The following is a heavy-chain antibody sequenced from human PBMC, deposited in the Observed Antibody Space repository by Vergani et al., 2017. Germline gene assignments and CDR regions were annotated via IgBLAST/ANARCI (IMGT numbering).Heavy chain of an antibody. Sequence: EVQLVESGGGLVQPGRSLRLSCAASGFTFDDYAMHWVRQAPGKGLEWVSGISWNSGSIGYADSVKGRFTISRDNAKNSLYLQMNSLRAEDTALYYCAKDISRYDYGDYLGRPHAFDIWGQGTMVTVSS. V-gene: IGHV3-9*01. D-gene: IGHD4-17*01. CDR1: GFTFDDYA. CDR3: AKDISRYDYGDYLGRPHAFDI. CDR2: ISWNSGSI. J-gene: IGHJ3*02.